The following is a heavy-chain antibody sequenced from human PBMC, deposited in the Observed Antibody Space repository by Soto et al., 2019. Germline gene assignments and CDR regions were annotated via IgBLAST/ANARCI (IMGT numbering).Heavy chain of an antibody. V-gene: IGHV4-4*02. CDR1: GGSISSSNW. CDR2: IYHSGST. J-gene: IGHJ6*02. D-gene: IGHD3-10*01. Sequence: KPSETLSLTCAVAGGSISSSNWWSWVRQPPGKGLEWIGEIYHSGSTNYNPSLKSRVTISVDKSKNQFSLKLSSVTAADTAVYYCARAEVRGVIRGSYYYGMDVWGQGTTVTVSS. CDR3: ARAEVRGVIRGSYYYGMDV.